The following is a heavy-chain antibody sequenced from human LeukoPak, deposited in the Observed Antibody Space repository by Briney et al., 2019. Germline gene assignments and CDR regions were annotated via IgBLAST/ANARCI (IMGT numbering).Heavy chain of an antibody. CDR1: GFTFSDYY. CDR2: ISSSGSTI. V-gene: IGHV3-11*01. J-gene: IGHJ6*02. Sequence: GGSLRLSCAASGFTFSDYYMSWIRQAPGKGLEWVSYISSSGSTIYYADSVKGRFTISRDNAKNSLYLQMNSLRAEDTAVYCCARDRRSSSYYYYYGMDVWGQGTTVTVSS. CDR3: ARDRRSSSYYYYYGMDV. D-gene: IGHD6-13*01.